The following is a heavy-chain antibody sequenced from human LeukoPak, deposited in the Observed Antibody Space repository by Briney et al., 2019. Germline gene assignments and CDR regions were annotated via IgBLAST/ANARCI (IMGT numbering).Heavy chain of an antibody. CDR3: ASGTTVTDDAFDI. CDR2: INHSGST. J-gene: IGHJ3*02. V-gene: IGHV4-34*01. CDR1: GGSFSGYY. Sequence: SETLSLTCAVYGGSFSGYYWSWIRQPPGKGLEWIGEINHSGSTNYNPSLKSRVTISVDTSKNQFSLKLSSVTAADTAVYYCASGTTVTDDAFDIWRQGTMVTVSS. D-gene: IGHD4-17*01.